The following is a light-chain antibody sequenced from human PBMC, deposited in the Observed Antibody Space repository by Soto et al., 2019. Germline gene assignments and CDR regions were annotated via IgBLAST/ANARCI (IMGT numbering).Light chain of an antibody. V-gene: IGKV3-15*01. CDR1: QSVSSS. J-gene: IGKJ1*01. Sequence: EIVMTQSPATLSVSPGERATLSCRASQSVSSSLAWYQQKPGQAPRLLIYGASTRATGIPARFSGSGSGTEFTLTISSLQSEDFAVYYCQHYNVWPPWTFGQGTKVEIK. CDR3: QHYNVWPPWT. CDR2: GAS.